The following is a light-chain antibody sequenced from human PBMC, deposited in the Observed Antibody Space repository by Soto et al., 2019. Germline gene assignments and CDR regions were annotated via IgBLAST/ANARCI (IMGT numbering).Light chain of an antibody. CDR2: GAS. CDR3: QQFNV. V-gene: IGKV3-20*01. CDR1: QSVSSSY. Sequence: EIVLTQSPGTLSLSPGERATLSCRASQSVSSSYLAWYQQKPGQAPRLLIYGASSRATGIPGRFSGSGSGTDFTLTISSLQPEDFATYYCQQFNVFGGGTKVDIK. J-gene: IGKJ4*01.